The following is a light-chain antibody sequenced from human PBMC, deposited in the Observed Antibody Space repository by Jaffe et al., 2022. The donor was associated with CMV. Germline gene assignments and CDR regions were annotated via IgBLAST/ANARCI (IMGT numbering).Light chain of an antibody. CDR2: GAS. V-gene: IGKV3-15*01. CDR3: QQYDKWPRGT. Sequence: EIVMTQSPATLSVSPGERVTLSCRASQSVSSNLAWYQQKPGQAPRLLIFGASTRATGIPARFSGSGSGTEFTLIISGLQSEDFAVYYCQQYDKWPRGTFGQGTKVEIK. J-gene: IGKJ2*02. CDR1: QSVSSN.